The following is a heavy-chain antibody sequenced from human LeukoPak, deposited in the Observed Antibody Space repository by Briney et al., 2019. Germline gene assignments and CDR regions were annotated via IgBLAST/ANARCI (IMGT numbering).Heavy chain of an antibody. CDR1: GGSFSGYY. D-gene: IGHD1-26*01. CDR3: AREGAEIRYFDL. CDR2: INHSGST. J-gene: IGHJ2*01. V-gene: IGHV4-34*01. Sequence: SETLSLTCAVYGGSFSGYYWSWIRQPPGKGLEWIGEINHSGSTNYNPSLKSRVTISVDTSKNQFSLKLSSVTAADTAVYYCAREGAEIRYFDLWGRGTLVTVSS.